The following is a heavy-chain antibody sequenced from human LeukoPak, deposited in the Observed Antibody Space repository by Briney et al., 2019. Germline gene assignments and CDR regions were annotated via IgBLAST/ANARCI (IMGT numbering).Heavy chain of an antibody. CDR3: AKEMWLRSWVLDY. CDR1: GFTFSTRG. Sequence: GESLRLSCAASGFTFSTRGMYWVRQAPGKGLEWVSYISPRSGIIYYAESVKGRFTVSRDDAKNSLFLQMDALRAEDTAVYYCAKEMWLRSWVLDYWGQGTLVTVSS. D-gene: IGHD5-12*01. CDR2: ISPRSGII. J-gene: IGHJ4*02. V-gene: IGHV3-48*04.